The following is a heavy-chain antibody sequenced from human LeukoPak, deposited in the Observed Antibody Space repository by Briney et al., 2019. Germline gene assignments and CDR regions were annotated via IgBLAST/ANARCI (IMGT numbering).Heavy chain of an antibody. V-gene: IGHV3-21*01. Sequence: PGGSLRLSCAASGFTFRSYSMNWVRQAPGKGLEWVSSISSSSSYIYYADSVKGRFTISRDNAKNSLYLQMNSLRAEDTAVYYCARSKGSSFRSPFDYWGQGTLVTVSS. D-gene: IGHD6-6*01. CDR1: GFTFRSYS. CDR2: ISSSSSYI. J-gene: IGHJ4*02. CDR3: ARSKGSSFRSPFDY.